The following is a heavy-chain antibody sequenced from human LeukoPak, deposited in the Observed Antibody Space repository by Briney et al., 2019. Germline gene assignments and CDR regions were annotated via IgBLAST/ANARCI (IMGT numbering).Heavy chain of an antibody. CDR2: ISAYNGNT. CDR3: ARPKITIFGGSTDAFDI. V-gene: IGHV1-18*01. Sequence: ASVKVSCKASGYTFTSYGISWVRQAPGQGLEWMGWISAYNGNTNYAQKLQGRVTMTTDTSTSTAYMELRSLRSDDTAVYYCARPKITIFGGSTDAFDIWGQGTMVTVSS. J-gene: IGHJ3*02. CDR1: GYTFTSYG. D-gene: IGHD3-3*01.